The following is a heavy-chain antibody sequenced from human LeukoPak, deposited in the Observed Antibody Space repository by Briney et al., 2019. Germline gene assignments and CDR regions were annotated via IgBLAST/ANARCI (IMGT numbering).Heavy chain of an antibody. J-gene: IGHJ4*02. CDR1: GYTFTGYY. CDR2: INPNSGGT. D-gene: IGHD6-13*01. CDR3: ARVSIAAAGTGVDY. Sequence: GASVKVSCKASGYTFTGYYMHWVRQAPGQRLEWMGRINPNSGGTNYAQKFQGRVTMTRDTSISTAYMELSRLRSDDAAVYYWARVSIAAAGTGVDYWGQGTLVTVSS. V-gene: IGHV1-2*06.